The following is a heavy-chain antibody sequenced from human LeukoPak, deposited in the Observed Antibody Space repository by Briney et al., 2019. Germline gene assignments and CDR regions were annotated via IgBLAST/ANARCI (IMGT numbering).Heavy chain of an antibody. CDR2: IYPGDSDT. V-gene: IGHV5-51*01. CDR3: ARGPDACDF. Sequence: HGESLKISCKTSGYSFTSYWLGWVRQMPGKGLEWMGIIYPGDSDTKYSPSFQRQVTISDDKSISAPYLQWRSVNASDIAIDHCARGPDACDFWRQGTMVPVSA. CDR1: GYSFTSYW. J-gene: IGHJ3*01.